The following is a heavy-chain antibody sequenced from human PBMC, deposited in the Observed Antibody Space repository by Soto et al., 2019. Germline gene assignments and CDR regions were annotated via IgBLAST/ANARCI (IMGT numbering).Heavy chain of an antibody. V-gene: IGHV3-23*01. CDR2: ISGGGDTT. D-gene: IGHD1-1*01. J-gene: IGHJ4*02. Sequence: EVQLLESGGGLVQQGGSLRLSCAASEFTFSNHAMSWVRQIPGKGLEWVSGISGGGDTTYYADSVRGRFTISRDNSRNTLDMQLDRLRAAGTAVYYCAKERTRDDAGDNLCDYWGQGTLVTVSS. CDR1: EFTFSNHA. CDR3: AKERTRDDAGDNLCDY.